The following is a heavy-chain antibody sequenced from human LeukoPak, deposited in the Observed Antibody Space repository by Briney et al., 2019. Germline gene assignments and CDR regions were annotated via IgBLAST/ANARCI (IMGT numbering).Heavy chain of an antibody. V-gene: IGHV3-30-3*01. Sequence: GGSLRLSCAASGFTFSSYAMHWVRQAPGKGLEWVAVISYDGSNKYYADSVKGRFTISRDNSKNTLYLQMNSLRAEDTAVYYCAKDWSPLYYYDSSGLDAFDIWGQGTMVTVSS. J-gene: IGHJ3*02. D-gene: IGHD3-22*01. CDR2: ISYDGSNK. CDR3: AKDWSPLYYYDSSGLDAFDI. CDR1: GFTFSSYA.